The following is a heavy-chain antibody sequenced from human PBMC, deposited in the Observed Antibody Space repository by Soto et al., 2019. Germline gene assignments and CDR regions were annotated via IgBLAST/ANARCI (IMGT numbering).Heavy chain of an antibody. J-gene: IGHJ4*02. CDR2: ISGSGGST. CDR1: GFTFSSYA. CDR3: ARGPHVGISTS. V-gene: IGHV3-23*01. D-gene: IGHD2-2*01. Sequence: GGSLRLSCAASGFTFSSYAMSWVRQAPGKGLEWVSAISGSGGSTYYADSVKGRFTISRDNSKNTLNLQMNALRVEDTAVYYCARGPHVGISTSWGQGTLVTVSS.